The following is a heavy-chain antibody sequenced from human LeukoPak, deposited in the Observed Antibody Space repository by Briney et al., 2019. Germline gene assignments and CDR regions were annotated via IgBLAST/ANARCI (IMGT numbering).Heavy chain of an antibody. V-gene: IGHV3-23*01. CDR1: GFTFSTNS. J-gene: IGHJ3*02. D-gene: IGHD4-11*01. Sequence: GGSLRLSCAASGFTFSTNSMSWVRQAPGKGLEWVSILGGSGATTYYADSVKGRFTISRDNSKNMLYLQMNSLRAEDTAVYYCAKERLTTTAFDNWGQGTMVTVSS. CDR3: AKERLTTTAFDN. CDR2: LGGSGATT.